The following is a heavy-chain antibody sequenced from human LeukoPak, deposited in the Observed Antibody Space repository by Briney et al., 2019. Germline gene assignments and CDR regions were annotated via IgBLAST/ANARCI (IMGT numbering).Heavy chain of an antibody. CDR2: ISKDGATR. CDR3: VRASGYLHDFDF. Sequence: QPGGSLRLSCEASGFAFSKYRMHWVRPAPGKGLVWVSFISKDGATRTYVGSVRDRFTISRDNSKNILFLQMNSLKSEDTAMYYCVRASGYLHDFDFWGQGTLVTVSS. V-gene: IGHV3-74*03. J-gene: IGHJ4*02. D-gene: IGHD3-3*01. CDR1: GFAFSKYR.